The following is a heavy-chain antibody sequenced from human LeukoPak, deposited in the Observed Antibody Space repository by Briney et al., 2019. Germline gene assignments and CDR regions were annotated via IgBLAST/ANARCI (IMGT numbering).Heavy chain of an antibody. Sequence: PSETLSLTCTVSGDSISGYYWSWIRQPPGKGLEWIGYIYYSGSTNYNPSLKSRVTISVDTSKNQFSLKLSSVTAADTAVYYCARGGVAAAAYCFDYWGQGTLVTVSS. CDR1: GDSISGYY. J-gene: IGHJ4*02. D-gene: IGHD6-13*01. CDR3: ARGGVAAAAYCFDY. CDR2: IYYSGST. V-gene: IGHV4-59*12.